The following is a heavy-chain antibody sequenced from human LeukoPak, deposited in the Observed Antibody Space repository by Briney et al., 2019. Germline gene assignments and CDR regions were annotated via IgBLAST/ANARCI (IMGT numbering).Heavy chain of an antibody. D-gene: IGHD3-22*01. CDR3: AKDGGYDSSGYFGYFDY. CDR2: ISGSGGST. J-gene: IGHJ4*02. CDR1: GFTFSSYA. Sequence: GGSLRLSCAASGFTFSSYAMSWVRQAPGKGLEWVSAISGSGGSTYYADSVKGRLTISRDNSKNTLYLQMNSLRAEDTAVYYCAKDGGYDSSGYFGYFDYWGQGTLVTVSS. V-gene: IGHV3-23*01.